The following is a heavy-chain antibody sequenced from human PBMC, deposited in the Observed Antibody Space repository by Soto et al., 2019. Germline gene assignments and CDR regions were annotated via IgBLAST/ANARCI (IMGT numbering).Heavy chain of an antibody. Sequence: GGSLRLSCAASGFTFAGYAMTWVRQAPGKGLEWVSSISGSGTNTYYADSVRGRFTVSRDNSENTLSLQMNSLRVEDTAIYYCAKRGPLGFCASSSCYAFDYWGPGALVTVSS. CDR1: GFTFAGYA. CDR3: AKRGPLGFCASSSCYAFDY. D-gene: IGHD2-2*01. CDR2: ISGSGTNT. J-gene: IGHJ4*02. V-gene: IGHV3-23*01.